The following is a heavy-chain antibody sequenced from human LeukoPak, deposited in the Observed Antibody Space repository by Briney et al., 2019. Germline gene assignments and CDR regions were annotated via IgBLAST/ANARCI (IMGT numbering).Heavy chain of an antibody. V-gene: IGHV4-30-2*01. CDR2: IYHSGST. CDR1: GGSISSGGYY. J-gene: IGHJ5*02. CDR3: ARGLDPGGKLFDP. D-gene: IGHD6-19*01. Sequence: PSQTLSLTCTASGGSISSGGYYWSWIRQPPGKGLEWIGYIYHSGSTYYNPSLKRRVTISVDRTKNQFSLKLSSVTAADTAVYYCARGLDPGGKLFDPWGQGTLVTVSS.